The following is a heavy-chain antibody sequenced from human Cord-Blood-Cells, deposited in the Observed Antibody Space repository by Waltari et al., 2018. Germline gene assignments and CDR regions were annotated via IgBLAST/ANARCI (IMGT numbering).Heavy chain of an antibody. CDR3: ARKCSSSDGGGFDY. D-gene: IGHD6-6*01. V-gene: IGHV4-34*01. J-gene: IGHJ4*02. CDR2: IHHSGST. CDR1: GGSFSGYY. Sequence: QVQLQQWGAGLLKPSETLSLTCAVYGGSFSGYYWSWIRQPPGKGLEWIGDIHHSGSTNYNPSRKSRGTVSVDTSKNQCSLKLSSVTAADTAVYDCARKCSSSDGGGFDYWGQGTLVTVSS.